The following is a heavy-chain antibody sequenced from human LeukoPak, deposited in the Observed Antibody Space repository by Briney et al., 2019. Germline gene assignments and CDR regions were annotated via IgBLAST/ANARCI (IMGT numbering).Heavy chain of an antibody. J-gene: IGHJ3*02. D-gene: IGHD1-1*01. CDR1: GYTFTSYY. CDR3: ATLQTHDAFDI. Sequence: GASVKVSCTASGYTFTSYYMHWVRQAPGQGLEWMGIINPSGGSTSYAQKFQGRVTMTRDTSTSTVYMELSSLRSEDTAVCYCATLQTHDAFDIWGQGTMVTVSS. CDR2: INPSGGST. V-gene: IGHV1-46*01.